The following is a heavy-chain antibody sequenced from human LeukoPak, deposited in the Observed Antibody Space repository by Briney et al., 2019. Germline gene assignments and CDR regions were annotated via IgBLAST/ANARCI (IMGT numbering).Heavy chain of an antibody. Sequence: PGGSLRLSCAASGCTFEDYGMHWVRQAPGKGLEWVSLITGNGVSTYYADSVKGRFTISRDNSKNSLYLQMNSLRTEDTALYYCATCVYSNIYYWFDPWGQGTLVSVSS. CDR1: GCTFEDYG. V-gene: IGHV3-43*02. CDR3: ATCVYSNIYYWFDP. D-gene: IGHD6-13*01. J-gene: IGHJ5*02. CDR2: ITGNGVST.